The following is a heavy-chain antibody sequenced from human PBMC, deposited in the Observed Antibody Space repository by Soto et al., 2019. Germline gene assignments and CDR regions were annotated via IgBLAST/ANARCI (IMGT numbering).Heavy chain of an antibody. D-gene: IGHD1-26*01. J-gene: IGHJ4*02. V-gene: IGHV3-7*03. Sequence: GGSLRLSCAASGITFSSYWMSWVRQAPGKGLEWVANIKQDGSEKYYVDSVKGRFTISRDNAKNSLYLQMNSLRAEDTAVYYCAKDIYRGTLQAYWGQGTLVTVSS. CDR3: AKDIYRGTLQAY. CDR1: GITFSSYW. CDR2: IKQDGSEK.